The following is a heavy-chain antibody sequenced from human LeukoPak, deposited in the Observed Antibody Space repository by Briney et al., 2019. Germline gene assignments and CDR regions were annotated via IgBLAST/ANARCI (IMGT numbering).Heavy chain of an antibody. D-gene: IGHD2-2*01. V-gene: IGHV3-23*01. CDR1: GFTFSSYA. CDR2: ISGSGGST. CDR3: AKDQHPLLLNWFDP. Sequence: PGGSLRLSCAASGFTFSSYAMSWVRQAPGKGLEWVSAISGSGGSTYYADSVKGRFPISRDNSKNTLYLQMNSLRAEDTAVYYCAKDQHPLLLNWFDPWGQGTLVTVSS. J-gene: IGHJ5*02.